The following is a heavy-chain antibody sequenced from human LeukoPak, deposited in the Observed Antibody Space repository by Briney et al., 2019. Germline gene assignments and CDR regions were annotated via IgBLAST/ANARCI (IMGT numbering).Heavy chain of an antibody. J-gene: IGHJ5*02. CDR3: ARDVSAGGTNWCDP. V-gene: IGHV1-2*02. D-gene: IGHD3-16*01. Sequence: ASVMLSCKASGYTFTGYYIHWVRQAAGQGLEWMGWINPNSGGPNYAQKFQGRVTMTRDTSISTAYMGMSRLRSDETAVYYCARDVSAGGTNWCDPWGQGTLVTVSS. CDR2: INPNSGGP. CDR1: GYTFTGYY.